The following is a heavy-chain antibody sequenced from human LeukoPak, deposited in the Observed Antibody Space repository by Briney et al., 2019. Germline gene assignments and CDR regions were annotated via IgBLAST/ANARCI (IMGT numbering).Heavy chain of an antibody. CDR3: ARDVCGGDCYDWYFDL. D-gene: IGHD2-21*02. J-gene: IGHJ2*01. CDR2: IIPIFGIA. Sequence: SVKVSCKASRGTFSSYAISWVRQAPGQGLEWMGRIIPIFGIANYAQKFQGRVTITADKSTSTAYMELSSLRSEDTAVYYCARDVCGGDCYDWYFDLWGRGTLVTVSS. CDR1: RGTFSSYA. V-gene: IGHV1-69*04.